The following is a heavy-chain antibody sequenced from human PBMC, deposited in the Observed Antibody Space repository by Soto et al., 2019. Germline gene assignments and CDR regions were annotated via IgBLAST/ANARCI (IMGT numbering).Heavy chain of an antibody. CDR1: GGSISSYY. CDR2: IYYSGST. CDR3: AREGSPYEVSSSWYGGLDY. Sequence: SETLSLTCTVSGGSISSYYWSWIRQPPGKGLEWIGYIYYSGSTNYNPSLKSRVTISVDTSKNQFSLKLSSVTAAETAVYYCAREGSPYEVSSSWYGGLDYWGQGTLVTVSS. V-gene: IGHV4-59*01. D-gene: IGHD6-13*01. J-gene: IGHJ4*02.